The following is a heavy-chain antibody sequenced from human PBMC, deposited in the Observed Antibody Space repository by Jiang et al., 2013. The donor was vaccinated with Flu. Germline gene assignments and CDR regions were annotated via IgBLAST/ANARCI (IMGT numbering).Heavy chain of an antibody. CDR1: GDSISSGGYF. CDR2: IYYSGNT. CDR3: ARTLIVVVPVATAIGDVGAFDI. D-gene: IGHD2-2*01. Sequence: SLTCTVSGDSISSGGYFWSWIRQRPGRGLEWIGYIYYSGNTYYNPSLKSRVTISVDTSKNQFSLKLSSVNAADTAVYYCARTLIVVVPVATAIGDVGAFDIWGQGTLVTVSS. J-gene: IGHJ3*02. V-gene: IGHV4-31*03.